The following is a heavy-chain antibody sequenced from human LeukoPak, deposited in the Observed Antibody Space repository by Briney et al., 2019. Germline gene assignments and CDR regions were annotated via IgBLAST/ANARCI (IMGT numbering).Heavy chain of an antibody. J-gene: IGHJ3*02. CDR1: GFTFGDYA. Sequence: PGRSLRLSCTASGFTFGDYAMTWVRQAPGKGLEWIGFIRSKTYGGTTEYAASVKGRFTISRDDSKNIAYLQMNSLKTEDTAMYYCPRAHCSGGTCYGNDAFDIWGQGTTVTVSS. CDR2: IRSKTYGGTT. D-gene: IGHD2-15*01. V-gene: IGHV3-49*04. CDR3: PRAHCSGGTCYGNDAFDI.